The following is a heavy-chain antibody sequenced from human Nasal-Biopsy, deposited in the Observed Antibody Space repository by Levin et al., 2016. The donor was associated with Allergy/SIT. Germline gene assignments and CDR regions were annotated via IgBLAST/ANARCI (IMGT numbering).Heavy chain of an antibody. J-gene: IGHJ5*02. D-gene: IGHD5-12*01. V-gene: IGHV4-31*03. CDR3: ARDCDLVVDNRSHRWFDP. Sequence: LRLSCTVSGGSISSSGYYWTWLRQRPGKGLEWIGYISHTGSTYYNMGLQSRVAMSVDTSKNQFSLTLTSMTAADTAVYYCARDCDLVVDNRSHRWFDPWGQGTLVTVSS. CDR1: GGSISSSGYY. CDR2: ISHTGST.